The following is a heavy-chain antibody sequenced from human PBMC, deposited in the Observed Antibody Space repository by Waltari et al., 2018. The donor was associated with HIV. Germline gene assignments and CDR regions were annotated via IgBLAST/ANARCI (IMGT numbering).Heavy chain of an antibody. CDR2: ISRSSDYI. CDR3: TATVTTRGTFDY. D-gene: IGHD4-17*01. V-gene: IGHV3-21*06. J-gene: IGHJ4*02. Sequence: EVQLVESGGGLAKPGGSRRLSCAASGFSFSRYAMKWVRQAPGKGLEWIAYISRSSDYIYYADSIKGRFTISRDNAKNSVFLHMDNLRDVDTAVYYCTATVTTRGTFDYWGQGTAVPVS. CDR1: GFSFSRYA.